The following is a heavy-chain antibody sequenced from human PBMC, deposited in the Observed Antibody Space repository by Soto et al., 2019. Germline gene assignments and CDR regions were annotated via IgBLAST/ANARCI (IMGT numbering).Heavy chain of an antibody. V-gene: IGHV1-69*13. Sequence: ASVKVSCKASGGTFSSYAINWVRQAPGQGLEWMGGIIPISGTPNYAQKFQGRVTITADEPTSTAYMELSSLRSEDTAVYYCARDDSSDIVIVPAATEDYYYDMDVWGQGTTVTVSS. J-gene: IGHJ6*02. CDR2: IIPISGTP. CDR1: GGTFSSYA. D-gene: IGHD2-2*01. CDR3: ARDDSSDIVIVPAATEDYYYDMDV.